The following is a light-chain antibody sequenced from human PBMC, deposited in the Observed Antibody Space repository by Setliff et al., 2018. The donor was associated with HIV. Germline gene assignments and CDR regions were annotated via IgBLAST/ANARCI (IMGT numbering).Light chain of an antibody. Sequence: QSALTQPASVSGSPGQSITISCTGTSSDIGDYSYVSWYQHHPGKAPKLIIFDVRNRPSGVSNRVSASKSGTTASLTISGLQAEDEADYYCSSYRRSVTPFVFGTGTKVTVL. CDR1: SSDIGDYSY. V-gene: IGLV2-14*03. CDR2: DVR. J-gene: IGLJ1*01. CDR3: SSYRRSVTPFV.